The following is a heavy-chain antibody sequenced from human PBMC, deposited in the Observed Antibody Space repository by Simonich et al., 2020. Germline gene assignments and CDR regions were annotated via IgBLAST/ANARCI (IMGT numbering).Heavy chain of an antibody. CDR1: GYTSTSYD. CDR3: ARGRGGMSRGDVDY. J-gene: IGHJ4*02. V-gene: IGHV1-8*03. CDR2: MNPNSGNT. D-gene: IGHD3-10*01. Sequence: QVRLVQSGAEVKKPGASVKVSCKASGYTSTSYDINWVRQATGQGIEWWGWMNPNSGNTGYAQKFQGRVTITRNTSISTAYMELSSLRAEDTAVYYCARGRGGMSRGDVDYWGQGTLVTVSS.